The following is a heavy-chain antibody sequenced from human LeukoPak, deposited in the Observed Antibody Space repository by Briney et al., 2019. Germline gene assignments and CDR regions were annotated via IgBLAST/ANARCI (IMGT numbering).Heavy chain of an antibody. CDR1: GFTFSSYA. J-gene: IGHJ4*02. CDR2: IKQDGSEK. V-gene: IGHV3-7*03. CDR3: ARDGEWFGELLHDY. D-gene: IGHD3-10*01. Sequence: PGGSLRLSCAASGFTFSSYAMNWVRQAPGKGLEWVANIKQDGSEKYYVDSVKGRFTISRDNAKNSLYLQMNSLRAEDTAVYYCARDGEWFGELLHDYWGQGTLVTVSS.